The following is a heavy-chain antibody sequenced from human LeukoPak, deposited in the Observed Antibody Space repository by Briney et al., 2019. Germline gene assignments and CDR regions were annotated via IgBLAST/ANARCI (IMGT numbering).Heavy chain of an antibody. CDR2: IKGKTDRGTT. J-gene: IGHJ4*02. D-gene: IGHD1-26*01. V-gene: IGHV3-15*01. Sequence: TPGGSLRLSCAASAFTFSSYSMNWVRQAPGKGLEWVGRIKGKTDRGTTDYAAPVNGRLSISGDDSKNTLYLQMNSLETEDSAVYYCTASVSYYRGAFDYWGQGTLVTVSS. CDR1: AFTFSSYS. CDR3: TASVSYYRGAFDY.